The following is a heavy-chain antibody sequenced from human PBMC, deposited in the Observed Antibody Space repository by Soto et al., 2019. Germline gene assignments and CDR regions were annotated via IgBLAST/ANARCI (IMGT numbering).Heavy chain of an antibody. Sequence: QVQLQESGPRLVKPSGTLSLTCGVSGDSFSSSNWWTWVRQSPGKGLEWIGDILHTGSTDYSPSLRSRVTLSIDASKKEFYLNLTSVTATYTAIYYCARSPRRVDGKWYLDYWGQGALVTVSS. J-gene: IGHJ4*02. CDR2: ILHTGST. CDR3: ARSPRRVDGKWYLDY. CDR1: GDSFSSSNW. D-gene: IGHD2-15*01. V-gene: IGHV4-4*02.